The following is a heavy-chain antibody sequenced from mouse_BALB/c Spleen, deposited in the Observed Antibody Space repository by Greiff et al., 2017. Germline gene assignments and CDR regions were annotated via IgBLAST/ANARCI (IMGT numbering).Heavy chain of an antibody. D-gene: IGHD2-3*01. V-gene: IGHV3-1*02. CDR1: GYSITSGYS. CDR2: IHYSGST. Sequence: EVKLMESGPDLVKPSQSLSLTCTVTGYSITSGYSWHWLRQFPGNKLEWMGYIHYSGSTNYNPSLKSRISITRDTSKNQFFLQLNSVTTEDTATYYCARSPDGYYPVAYWGQGTLVTVSA. CDR3: ARSPDGYYPVAY. J-gene: IGHJ3*01.